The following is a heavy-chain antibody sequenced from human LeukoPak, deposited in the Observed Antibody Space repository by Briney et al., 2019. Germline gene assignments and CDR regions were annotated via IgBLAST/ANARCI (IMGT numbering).Heavy chain of an antibody. V-gene: IGHV5-51*01. D-gene: IGHD3-9*01. CDR2: IYPGDSDT. CDR3: ARQGGNRLRYFDWLRNHYYYYYMDV. CDR1: GYSFTSYW. J-gene: IGHJ6*03. Sequence: GESLKISCKGSGYSFTSYWIGWVRQMPGKGLEWMGIIYPGDSDTRYSPSFQGQVTISADKSISTAYLQWSSLKASDTAMYYCARQGGNRLRYFDWLRNHYYYYYMDVWGKGTTVTVSS.